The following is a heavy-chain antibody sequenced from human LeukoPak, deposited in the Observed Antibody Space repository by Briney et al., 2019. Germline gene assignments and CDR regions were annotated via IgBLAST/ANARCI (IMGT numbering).Heavy chain of an antibody. Sequence: SGGSLRLSCAASGFTFSSYAMHWVRQAPGKGLEWVAVISYDGSNKYYADSVKGRFTISRDNSKNTLYLQMNSLRAEDTAVYYCARIYYYYGMDVWGQGTTVTVSS. CDR1: GFTFSSYA. D-gene: IGHD3-3*02. CDR3: ARIYYYYGMDV. J-gene: IGHJ6*02. V-gene: IGHV3-30-3*01. CDR2: ISYDGSNK.